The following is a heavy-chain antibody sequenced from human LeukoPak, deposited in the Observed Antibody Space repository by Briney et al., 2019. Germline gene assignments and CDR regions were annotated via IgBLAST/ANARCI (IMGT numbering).Heavy chain of an antibody. CDR1: GGFVTSNDFY. Sequence: SETLSLTCTVSGGFVTSNDFYWGWIRQPPGGGLEWIGAAFYSGSTYYNPSLKRRATISVDTSKNQFSLKLTSVTAADTAVYYCADYDVSSGRPLDPWGQGTLVTVSS. J-gene: IGHJ5*02. CDR3: ADYDVSSGRPLDP. D-gene: IGHD3-3*01. V-gene: IGHV4-39*01. CDR2: AFYSGST.